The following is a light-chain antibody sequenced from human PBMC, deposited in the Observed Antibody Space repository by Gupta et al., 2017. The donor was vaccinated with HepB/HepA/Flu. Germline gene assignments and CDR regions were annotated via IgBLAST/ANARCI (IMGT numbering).Light chain of an antibody. V-gene: IGLV2-23*02. CDR1: RSDVGSYNL. J-gene: IGLJ2*01. CDR2: DVS. CDR3: CSYAGSSTFGVV. Sequence: SALTQPASVSGSPGQSITISCTGPRSDVGSYNLVSWYQQHPGKAPKLMIYDVSKRPSGVSNRFSGSKSGNTASLTISGLQAEDEADYYCCSYAGSSTFGVVFGGGTKLTVL.